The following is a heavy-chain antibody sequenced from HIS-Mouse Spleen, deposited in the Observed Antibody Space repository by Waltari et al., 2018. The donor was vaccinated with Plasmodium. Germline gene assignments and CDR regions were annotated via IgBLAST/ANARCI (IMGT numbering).Heavy chain of an antibody. Sequence: EVQLVESGGGLVKPGGSLRLSCAASGITFSSYSMNWVRQAPGKGLEWVSTISSMRSDKYYADSVKGRFTISRDNAKNSLYLQMNSLRAEDTAVYYCARDHNWNYDYWGQGTLVTVSS. CDR2: ISSMRSDK. CDR1: GITFSSYS. V-gene: IGHV3-21*01. D-gene: IGHD1-7*01. J-gene: IGHJ4*02. CDR3: ARDHNWNYDY.